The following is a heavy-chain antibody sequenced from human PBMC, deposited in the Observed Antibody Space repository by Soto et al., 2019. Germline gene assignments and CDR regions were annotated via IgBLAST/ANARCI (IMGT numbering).Heavy chain of an antibody. D-gene: IGHD6-6*01. CDR2: ISSSSSYI. Sequence: GGSLRLSCAASGFTFSSYSMNWVRQAPGKGLEWVSSISSSSSYIYYADSVKGRFTISRDNAKNSLYLQMNSLRAEDTAVYDCARVNIAAEEEQYYYYYGMDVWGQGTTVTVSS. V-gene: IGHV3-21*01. J-gene: IGHJ6*02. CDR1: GFTFSSYS. CDR3: ARVNIAAEEEQYYYYYGMDV.